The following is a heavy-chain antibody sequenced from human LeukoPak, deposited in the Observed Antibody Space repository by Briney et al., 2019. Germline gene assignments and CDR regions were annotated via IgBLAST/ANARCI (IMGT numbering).Heavy chain of an antibody. Sequence: RGSLRLSCAASGFTSSNYAMSWVRQAPGKGLEWVSGISGSGGSTYYADSVKGRFIISRKNSKNTLYLQMNSLRAEDTAVYYCAKGSSSYYFAFDIWGQGTMVTVSS. D-gene: IGHD6-13*01. J-gene: IGHJ3*02. CDR2: ISGSGGST. CDR3: AKGSSSYYFAFDI. CDR1: GFTSSNYA. V-gene: IGHV3-23*01.